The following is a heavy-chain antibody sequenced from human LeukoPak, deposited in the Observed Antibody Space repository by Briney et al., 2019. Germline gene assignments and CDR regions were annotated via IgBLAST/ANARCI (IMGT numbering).Heavy chain of an antibody. Sequence: GGSLRLSCAASTFSFRNFAMSWVRLAPGKGLEWVSGISYSGNRTDYADSVEGRFTISRDNSKNTLYLQMDSLRAEDTALYYCARKKWEPTSNDAFDIWGQGTMVTVSS. J-gene: IGHJ3*02. D-gene: IGHD1-26*01. CDR2: ISYSGNRT. CDR3: ARKKWEPTSNDAFDI. V-gene: IGHV3-23*01. CDR1: TFSFRNFA.